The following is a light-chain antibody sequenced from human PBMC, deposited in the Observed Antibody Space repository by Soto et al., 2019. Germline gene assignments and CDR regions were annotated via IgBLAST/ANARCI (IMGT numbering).Light chain of an antibody. V-gene: IGLV2-14*01. CDR2: DVN. CDR1: SSDTGGYNS. Sequence: QSALTQPASVSGSPGQSITISCTGTSSDTGGYNSVSWYQQYPGKAPKLMIYDVNNRPSGVSNRFSGSKSGNTASLTISGLQAEDEADYYCSSYTSNIRIFGGGTKLTVL. CDR3: SSYTSNIRI. J-gene: IGLJ2*01.